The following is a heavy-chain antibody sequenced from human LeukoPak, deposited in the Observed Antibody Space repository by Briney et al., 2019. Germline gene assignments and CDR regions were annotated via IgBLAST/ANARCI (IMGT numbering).Heavy chain of an antibody. CDR3: ARVSQVSYDSSGYRFDY. D-gene: IGHD3-22*01. CDR2: INHSGST. CDR1: GSSISSGGYY. J-gene: IGHJ4*02. Sequence: SQTLSLTCTVSGSSISSGGYYWSWIRQPPGKGLEWIGEINHSGSTNYNPSLKSRVTISVDTSKNQFSLKLSSVTAADTAVYYCARVSQVSYDSSGYRFDYWGQGTLVTVSS. V-gene: IGHV4-30-2*01.